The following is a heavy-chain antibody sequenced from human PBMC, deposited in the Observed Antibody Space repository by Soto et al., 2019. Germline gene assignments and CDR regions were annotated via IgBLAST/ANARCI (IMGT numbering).Heavy chain of an antibody. CDR3: ARAAPYYYDSSGYYDWFDP. CDR2: IYYSGST. J-gene: IGHJ5*02. V-gene: IGHV4-61*01. Sequence: SETLSLTCTVSGGSVSSGSYYWSWIRQPPGKGLEWIGYIYYSGSTNYNPSLKSRVTISVDTSKNQFSLKLSSVTAADTAVYYCARAAPYYYDSSGYYDWFDPWGQGTLVTASS. D-gene: IGHD3-22*01. CDR1: GGSVSSGSYY.